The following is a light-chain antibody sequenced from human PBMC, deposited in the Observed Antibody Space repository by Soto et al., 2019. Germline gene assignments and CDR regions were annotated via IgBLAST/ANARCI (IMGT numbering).Light chain of an antibody. V-gene: IGKV4-1*01. CDR2: WAS. CDR1: QSVLYNSDNKNY. Sequence: DIVMTQSPDSLAVSLGERATINCKSSQSVLYNSDNKNYLAWYQQKAGQPPKLLIYWASTRDSGVPDRFSGSGSGADFTLTISNPQAEDVAVYYCQQYYTTLSFGGGTNVEIK. CDR3: QQYYTTLS. J-gene: IGKJ4*01.